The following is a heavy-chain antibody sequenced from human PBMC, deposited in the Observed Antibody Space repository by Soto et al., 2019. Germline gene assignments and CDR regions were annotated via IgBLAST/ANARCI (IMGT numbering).Heavy chain of an antibody. J-gene: IGHJ5*02. CDR3: ARDRGVLVPAAMQLSLPPVDP. Sequence: GASVKVSCKASGYTFTSHSMHWVRQAPGQRLEWMGWINSVNGNTRYSEKFQGRVTITADESTSTAYMELSSLRSEDTAVYYCARDRGVLVPAAMQLSLPPVDPWGQGTLVTVSS. D-gene: IGHD2-2*01. CDR1: GYTFTSHS. V-gene: IGHV1-3*01. CDR2: INSVNGNT.